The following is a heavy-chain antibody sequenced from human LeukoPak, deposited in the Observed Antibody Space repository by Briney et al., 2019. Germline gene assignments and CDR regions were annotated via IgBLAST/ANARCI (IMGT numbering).Heavy chain of an antibody. V-gene: IGHV4-59*08. CDR1: GGSISSYY. Sequence: PSETLSLTCTVSGGSISSYYWSWIRQPPGKGLEWIGYIYYSGSTNYNPSLKSRVTISVDTSKNQFSLKLSSVTAADTAVYYCARTPPRWLQLNYFDYWGQGTLVTVSS. D-gene: IGHD5-24*01. CDR3: ARTPPRWLQLNYFDY. J-gene: IGHJ4*02. CDR2: IYYSGST.